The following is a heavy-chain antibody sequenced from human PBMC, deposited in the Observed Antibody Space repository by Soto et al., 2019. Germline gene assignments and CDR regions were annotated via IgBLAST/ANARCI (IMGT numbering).Heavy chain of an antibody. J-gene: IGHJ6*03. V-gene: IGHV3-23*01. Sequence: EVQLLESGGGLVQPGGSLRLSCAASGFTFSSYALTWVRQPPGKGLEWVSNIGGPAGGTFYADSVKGRFTISRDNSKNTVYLKMSSMSAVDTAVYYCADRGRFYIDVWGRGTTGTVAS. CDR2: IGGPAGGT. CDR3: ADRGRFYIDV. D-gene: IGHD3-16*01. CDR1: GFTFSSYA.